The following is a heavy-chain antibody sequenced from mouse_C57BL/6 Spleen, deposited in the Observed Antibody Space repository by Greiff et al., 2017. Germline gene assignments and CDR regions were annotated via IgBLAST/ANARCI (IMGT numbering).Heavy chain of an antibody. CDR1: GYAFTNYL. Sequence: VKLMESGAELVRPGTSVKVSCKASGYAFTNYLIEWVKQRPGQGLEWIGVINPGSGGTNYNEKFKGKATLTADKSSSTAYMQLSSLTSEDSAVYFCARSKGGAMDYWGQGTSVTVSS. CDR3: ARSKGGAMDY. J-gene: IGHJ4*01. V-gene: IGHV1-54*01. CDR2: INPGSGGT.